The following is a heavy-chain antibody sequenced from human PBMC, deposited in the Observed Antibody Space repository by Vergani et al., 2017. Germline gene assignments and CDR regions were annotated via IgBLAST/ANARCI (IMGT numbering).Heavy chain of an antibody. D-gene: IGHD3-22*01. Sequence: EVQLVESGGGLAQPGGSLRLSCAASGFTVSSNYMSWVRQAPGKGLEWVSVIYSGGSTYYADSVKGRFTISRDNSKNTLYLQMNSLRAEDTAVYYCASDDYYDSSGYYWTYFQHWGQGTLVTVSS. CDR2: IYSGGST. J-gene: IGHJ1*01. CDR1: GFTVSSNY. CDR3: ASDDYYDSSGYYWTYFQH. V-gene: IGHV3-53*01.